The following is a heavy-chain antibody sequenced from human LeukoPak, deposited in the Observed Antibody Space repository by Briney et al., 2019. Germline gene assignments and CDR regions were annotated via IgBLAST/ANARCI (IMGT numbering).Heavy chain of an antibody. CDR1: GDSFSGSFW. CDR3: VRHSGWYFGY. Sequence: TLSLTCAVSGDSFSGSFWWSWVRPPPHKGLEWIGEIHHSGSSNYNPSLESRVIISLDGSKNLLSLELSSVTAADTAVYYCVRHSGWYFGYWGQGTLVTVSS. D-gene: IGHD6-19*01. J-gene: IGHJ4*02. CDR2: IHHSGSS. V-gene: IGHV4-4*02.